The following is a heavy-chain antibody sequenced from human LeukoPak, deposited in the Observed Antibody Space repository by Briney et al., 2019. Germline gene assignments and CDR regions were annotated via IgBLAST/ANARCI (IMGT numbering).Heavy chain of an antibody. V-gene: IGHV3-53*01. J-gene: IGHJ4*02. CDR1: GFIFNTNY. Sequence: GGSLRLSCAASGFIFNTNYMNWVRQVPGKGLEWVSVVYADGATYYADSVKGRFTVSRDNSKNTLYLQMNGLRAEDTAVYFCARGGGYYGIDYWGQGTLVTVSS. CDR3: ARGGGYYGIDY. D-gene: IGHD4-17*01. CDR2: VYADGAT.